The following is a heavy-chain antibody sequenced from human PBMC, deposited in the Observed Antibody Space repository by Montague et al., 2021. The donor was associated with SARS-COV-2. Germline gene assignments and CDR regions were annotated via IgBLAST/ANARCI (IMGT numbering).Heavy chain of an antibody. CDR1: GFSINADGVG. V-gene: IGHV2-5*01. CDR3: ASRFTDYAFSSSEFDP. J-gene: IGHJ5*02. Sequence: VKPTQTLTLTCTLSGFSINADGVGVGWIRQPPGKALEWLALIYWNEDRLYTSSLKNRLSITKDTSKNQVLLTLTNMDPVNTATYYCASRFTDYAFSSSEFDPWGQGILVTVS. CDR2: IYWNEDR. D-gene: IGHD3-16*01.